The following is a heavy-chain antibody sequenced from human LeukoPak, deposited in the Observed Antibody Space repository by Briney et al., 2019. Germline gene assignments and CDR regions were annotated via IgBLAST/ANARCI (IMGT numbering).Heavy chain of an antibody. CDR3: ARDRIVGSSYYDGMDV. Sequence: ETLSLTCPVSGGSISSHYWSWIRQPPGKGLEWIGYIYYSGSTNYNPSLKSRVTISVDTSKNQFSLKLSSVTAADTAVYYCARDRIVGSSYYDGMDVWGQGTTVTVSS. J-gene: IGHJ6*02. CDR1: GGSISSHY. D-gene: IGHD1-26*01. V-gene: IGHV4-59*11. CDR2: IYYSGST.